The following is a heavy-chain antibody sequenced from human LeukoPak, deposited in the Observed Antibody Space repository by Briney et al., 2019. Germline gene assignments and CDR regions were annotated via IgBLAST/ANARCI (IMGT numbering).Heavy chain of an antibody. CDR2: ISSSSSYI. D-gene: IGHD2-2*01. Sequence: PGGSLRLSCAASGFTFSSYAMNWVRQAPGKGLEWVSSISSSSSYIYYADSVKGRFTISRDNAKSSLYLQMNSLRAEDTAVYYCARDESRTRGFGPWGQGTLVTVSS. CDR1: GFTFSSYA. J-gene: IGHJ5*02. V-gene: IGHV3-21*01. CDR3: ARDESRTRGFGP.